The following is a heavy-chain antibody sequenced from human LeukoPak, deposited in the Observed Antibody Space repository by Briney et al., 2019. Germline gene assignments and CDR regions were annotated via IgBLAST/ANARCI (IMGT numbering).Heavy chain of an antibody. Sequence: GGSLRLSCAASGFTFSSYSMNWVRQPPGKGLEWVSSISSSSSYIHYADSVKGRFTISRDNAKNSLHLQMNSLRAEDTAVYYCARYVRDYGDYDPFFDYWGQGTLVTVSS. D-gene: IGHD4-17*01. CDR3: ARYVRDYGDYDPFFDY. CDR2: ISSSSSYI. V-gene: IGHV3-21*01. J-gene: IGHJ4*02. CDR1: GFTFSSYS.